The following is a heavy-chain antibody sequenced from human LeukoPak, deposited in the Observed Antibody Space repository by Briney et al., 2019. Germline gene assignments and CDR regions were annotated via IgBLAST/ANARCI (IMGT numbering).Heavy chain of an antibody. Sequence: GESLKISCKGPGYGFTNYWIGWVRQMPGKGLEWMGIIYPGDSDTRYSPSFQGQVTISADKSISTAYLQWSSLKASDTAMYYCARPNGDPRAGLIEYWGQGILVTVSS. D-gene: IGHD4-17*01. CDR3: ARPNGDPRAGLIEY. CDR1: GYGFTNYW. J-gene: IGHJ4*02. V-gene: IGHV5-51*01. CDR2: IYPGDSDT.